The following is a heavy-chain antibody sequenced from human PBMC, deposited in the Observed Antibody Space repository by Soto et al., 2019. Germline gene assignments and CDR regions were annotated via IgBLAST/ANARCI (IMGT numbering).Heavy chain of an antibody. V-gene: IGHV3-23*01. CDR2: VDGGGGST. J-gene: IGHJ4*02. CDR1: GFTFNTYG. CDR3: ASLKLR. Sequence: EVQLLDSGGGLVQPGGSLRLTCAASGFTFNTYGINWVRQAPGKGLEWVSSVDGGGGSTHYADSARGRFTISRDISKGTVYLQMNSLRAEDSALYYCASLKLRWGQRSLVTVSS. D-gene: IGHD2-15*01.